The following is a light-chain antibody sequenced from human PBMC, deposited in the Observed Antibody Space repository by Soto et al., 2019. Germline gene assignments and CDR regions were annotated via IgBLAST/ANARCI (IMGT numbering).Light chain of an antibody. CDR2: EVS. J-gene: IGLJ3*02. CDR3: SSYTGSSTPV. Sequence: QSALTQPASVSGSPGQSITISCTGPSRDVGGYNYVSWYQHHPGKAPKLMIYEVSNRPSGVSNRFSGSKSGNTASLTISGLQAEDEADYYCSSYTGSSTPVFGGGTKVTVL. CDR1: SRDVGGYNY. V-gene: IGLV2-14*01.